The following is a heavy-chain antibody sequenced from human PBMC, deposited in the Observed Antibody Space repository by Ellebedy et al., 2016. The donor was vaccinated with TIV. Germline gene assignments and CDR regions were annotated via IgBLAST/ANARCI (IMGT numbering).Heavy chain of an antibody. CDR3: ARVGSYVSGGLSRFDP. CDR2: INHSGST. CDR1: GGSFSGYY. V-gene: IGHV4-34*01. D-gene: IGHD1-26*01. Sequence: SETLSLTXAVYGGSFSGYYWSWIRQPPGKGLEWIGEINHSGSTNYNPSLKSRVTISVDTSKNQFSLKLSSVTAADTAVYYCARVGSYVSGGLSRFDPWGQGTLVTVSS. J-gene: IGHJ5*02.